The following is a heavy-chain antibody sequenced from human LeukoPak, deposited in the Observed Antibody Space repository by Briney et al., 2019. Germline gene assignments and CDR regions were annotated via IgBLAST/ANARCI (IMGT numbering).Heavy chain of an antibody. CDR2: ISYDGSNK. CDR1: GFTFSSYG. CDR3: AKARQLWYDFDY. V-gene: IGHV3-30*18. Sequence: PGGSLRLSCAASGFTFSSYGMHWVRQAPGKGLEWVAVISYDGSNKYYADSVKGGFTISRDNSKNTLYLQMNSLRAEDTAVYYCAKARQLWYDFDYWGQGTLVTVSS. J-gene: IGHJ4*02. D-gene: IGHD5-18*01.